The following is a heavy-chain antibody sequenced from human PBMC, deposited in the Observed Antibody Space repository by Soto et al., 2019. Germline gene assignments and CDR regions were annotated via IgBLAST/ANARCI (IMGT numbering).Heavy chain of an antibody. V-gene: IGHV4-34*01. CDR3: ARVGDFYDSRGYYYFDY. J-gene: IGHJ4*02. CDR1: GGSFSGYY. D-gene: IGHD3-22*01. Sequence: QVQLQQWGAGLLKPSETLSLTCAVYGGSFSGYYWSWIRQPPGKGLEWIGEINHSGSTNYNPSLKSRVTITVDTSKNQFSLKLSSVTAADTAVYYCARVGDFYDSRGYYYFDYWGQGTLVTVSS. CDR2: INHSGST.